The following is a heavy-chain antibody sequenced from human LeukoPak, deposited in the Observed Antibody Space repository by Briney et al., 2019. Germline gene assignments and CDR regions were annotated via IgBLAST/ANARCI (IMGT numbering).Heavy chain of an antibody. Sequence: AASVKVSCKASGGTFSSYAISWVRPAPGQGLEWMGGIIPIFGTANYAQKFQGRVTITADGSTSTAYMELSSLRSEDTAVYYCAREAVSVVAVAKDGYFDFWGQGTLITVSS. CDR3: AREAVSVVAVAKDGYFDF. V-gene: IGHV1-69*13. CDR1: GGTFSSYA. D-gene: IGHD6-19*01. J-gene: IGHJ4*02. CDR2: IIPIFGTA.